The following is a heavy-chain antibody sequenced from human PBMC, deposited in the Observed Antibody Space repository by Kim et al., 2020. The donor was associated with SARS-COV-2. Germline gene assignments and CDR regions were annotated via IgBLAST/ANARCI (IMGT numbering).Heavy chain of an antibody. V-gene: IGHV3-49*02. CDR3: TRVAGSYGYYYYGMDV. J-gene: IGHJ6*02. D-gene: IGHD1-26*01. Sequence: SGKGRFTISRDDSKSIAYLQMNSLKTEDTAVYYCTRVAGSYGYYYYGMDVWGQGTTVTVSS.